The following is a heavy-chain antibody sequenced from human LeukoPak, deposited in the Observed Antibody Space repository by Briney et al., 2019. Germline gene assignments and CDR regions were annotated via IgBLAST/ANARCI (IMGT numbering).Heavy chain of an antibody. Sequence: GGSLRLSCAASGFTFSSYAMSWVRQAPGKGLEWVSAISGSGGSTYYADSVKGRFTIPRDNSKNTLYLQMNSLRAEDTAVYYCAKALAYGYNPKFDYWGQGTLVTVSS. CDR2: ISGSGGST. CDR3: AKALAYGYNPKFDY. V-gene: IGHV3-23*01. J-gene: IGHJ4*02. D-gene: IGHD5-24*01. CDR1: GFTFSSYA.